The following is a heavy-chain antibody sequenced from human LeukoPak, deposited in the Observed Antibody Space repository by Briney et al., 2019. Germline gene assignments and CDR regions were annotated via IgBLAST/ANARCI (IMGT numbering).Heavy chain of an antibody. J-gene: IGHJ6*03. CDR1: GDTFSSYA. D-gene: IGHD3-16*01. CDR2: IIPIFGTP. V-gene: IGHV1-69*13. Sequence: ASVKVSCKTSGDTFSSYAISWVRQAPGQGLEWMGGIIPIFGTPNYAQKFQGRVTITADESTRTVYMGLSSLRSEDTAVYYCASSAGGVRPLGGFYHYYYYMDVWGKGTTVTVSS. CDR3: ASSAGGVRPLGGFYHYYYYMDV.